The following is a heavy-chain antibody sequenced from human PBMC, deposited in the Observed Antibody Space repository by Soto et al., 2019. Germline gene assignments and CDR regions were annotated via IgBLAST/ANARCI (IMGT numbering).Heavy chain of an antibody. CDR2: IYYSGST. V-gene: IGHV4-59*01. D-gene: IGHD6-19*01. CDR1: GASMNSYH. J-gene: IGHJ4*02. CDR3: ARESGWAFDY. Sequence: PSETLSLTCTVSGASMNSYHWSWIRQPPGKGLEWIAYIYYSGSTNSNPSLKSRVTISVDTSKNLFSLKLSSVTAADTAVYYCARESGWAFDYWGQGTLVTVSS.